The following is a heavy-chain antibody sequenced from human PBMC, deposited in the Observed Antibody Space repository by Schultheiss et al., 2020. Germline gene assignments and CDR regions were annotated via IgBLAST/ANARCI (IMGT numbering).Heavy chain of an antibody. CDR2: INHSGST. D-gene: IGHD3-22*01. Sequence: SETLSLTCAVYGGSFSGYYWSWIRQPPGKGLEWIGEINHSGSTNYNPSLKSRVTISVDTSKNQFSLKLSSVTAADTAVYYCARSRGGYYYDSTGGPFDYWGQGTLVTVSS. CDR1: GGSFSGYY. CDR3: ARSRGGYYYDSTGGPFDY. V-gene: IGHV4-34*01. J-gene: IGHJ4*02.